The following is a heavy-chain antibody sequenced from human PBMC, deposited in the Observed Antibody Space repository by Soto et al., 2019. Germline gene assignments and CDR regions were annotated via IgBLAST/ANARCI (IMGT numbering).Heavy chain of an antibody. CDR2: LSDSGDSI. V-gene: IGHV3-23*01. CDR1: GFTFSSHA. D-gene: IGHD6-13*01. CDR3: AKASSSWYAGFFDL. Sequence: LRLSCTASGFTFSSHAMTWVRQAPGKGLEWVSGLSDSGDSIYYADSVKGRFTIYRDNSMNTLYLQMNTLRVEDTAVYYCAKASSSWYAGFFDLWGQGTLVTVSS. J-gene: IGHJ4*02.